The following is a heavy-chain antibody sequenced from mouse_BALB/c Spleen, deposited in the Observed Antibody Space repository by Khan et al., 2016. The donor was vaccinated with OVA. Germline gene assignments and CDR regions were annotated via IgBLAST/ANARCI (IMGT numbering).Heavy chain of an antibody. J-gene: IGHJ2*01. Sequence: QVQLQQSGPELVRPGVSVKISCKGSGYTFTDYSMHWVKQSLAKSLEWIGVISTDSVNTNYNQKFKGKATLTVDKSSSTAYMELARMTSEDSAIYYCGIRDYFDYWGQGTTLTVSS. CDR2: ISTDSVNT. V-gene: IGHV1S137*01. CDR1: GYTFTDYS. CDR3: GIRDYFDY.